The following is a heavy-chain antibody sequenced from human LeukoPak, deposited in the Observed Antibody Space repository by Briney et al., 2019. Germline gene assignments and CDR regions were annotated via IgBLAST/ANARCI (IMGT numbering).Heavy chain of an antibody. CDR1: GFTVSSNY. Sequence: PGGSLRLSYAASGFTVSSNYMSWVRQAPGKALEWVSIIYSGGSTYYADSVRGRFTISRDNSKNTLYLLMNSLRAEDTAVYYCATSGWWGYFDYWGQGTLVTVSS. CDR3: ATSGWWGYFDY. V-gene: IGHV3-66*01. D-gene: IGHD6-19*01. J-gene: IGHJ4*02. CDR2: IYSGGST.